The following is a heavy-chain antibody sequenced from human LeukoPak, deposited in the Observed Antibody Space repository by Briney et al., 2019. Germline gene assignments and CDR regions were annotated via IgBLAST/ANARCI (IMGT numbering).Heavy chain of an antibody. CDR2: IIPNFGIA. CDR1: GGTFSSYA. V-gene: IGHV1-69*04. Sequence: GASVKVSCKASGGTFSSYAISWVRQAPGQGLEWMGRIIPNFGIANYAQKFQGRVTITADKSTSTAYMELSSLRSEDTAVYYCARVRDPYYDSSGYLVYWGQGTLVTVSS. CDR3: ARVRDPYYDSSGYLVY. J-gene: IGHJ4*02. D-gene: IGHD3-22*01.